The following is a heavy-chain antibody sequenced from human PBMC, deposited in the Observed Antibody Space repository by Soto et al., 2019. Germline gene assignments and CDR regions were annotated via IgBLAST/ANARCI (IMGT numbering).Heavy chain of an antibody. V-gene: IGHV3-30*18. D-gene: IGHD4-17*01. CDR2: ISYDGSDK. CDR3: ANDEYGDYRGAFDI. Sequence: QVQLVESGGGVVQPGRSLRLSCAASGFTFSGYGMHWVRQAPGKGLEWVAIISYDGSDKYHADSVKGRFTISRDNSKNTLYLQMNSLRAEDTAVYYCANDEYGDYRGAFDIWGQGTMVTVSS. CDR1: GFTFSGYG. J-gene: IGHJ3*02.